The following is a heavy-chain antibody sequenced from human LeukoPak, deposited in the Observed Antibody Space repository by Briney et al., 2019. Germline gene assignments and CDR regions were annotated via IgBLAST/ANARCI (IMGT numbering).Heavy chain of an antibody. CDR2: IIPILGIA. Sequence: SVKVSCKASGGTFSSYAISWVRQAPGQGLEWMGRIIPILGIANYAQKFQGRVTITADKSTSTVYMELSSLRSEDTAVYYCARQYSGYDGYYYYYGMDVWGQGTTVTVSS. V-gene: IGHV1-69*04. CDR1: GGTFSSYA. CDR3: ARQYSGYDGYYYYYGMDV. D-gene: IGHD5-12*01. J-gene: IGHJ6*02.